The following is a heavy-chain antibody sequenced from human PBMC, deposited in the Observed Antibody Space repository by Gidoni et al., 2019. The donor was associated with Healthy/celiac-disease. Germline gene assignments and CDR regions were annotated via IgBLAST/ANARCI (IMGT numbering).Heavy chain of an antibody. CDR2: INHSGST. CDR1: GGSFSGYY. D-gene: IGHD2-15*01. CDR3: AVSFRYCSGGSCPGAAYYFDY. V-gene: IGHV4-34*01. Sequence: QVQLQQWGAGLLKPSETLSLTCAVYGGSFSGYYWSWIRQPPGKGLEWIGEINHSGSTNYNPSLKSRVTISVDTSKNQFSLKLSSVTAADTAVYYCAVSFRYCSGGSCPGAAYYFDYWGQGTLVTVSS. J-gene: IGHJ4*02.